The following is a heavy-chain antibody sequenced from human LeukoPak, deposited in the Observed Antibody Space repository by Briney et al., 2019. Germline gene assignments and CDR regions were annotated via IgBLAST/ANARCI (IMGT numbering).Heavy chain of an antibody. J-gene: IGHJ3*02. CDR2: IYYSGST. D-gene: IGHD4-17*01. CDR1: GGSTSSYY. CDR3: TSGASYGDYGAFEI. Sequence: SETLSLTCTVSGGSTSSYYWSWIRQPPGKGLEWIGYIYYSGSTNYNPSLKSRVTISVDTSKNQFSLKLSSVTAADTAVYYCTSGASYGDYGAFEIWGQGTMVTVSS. V-gene: IGHV4-59*01.